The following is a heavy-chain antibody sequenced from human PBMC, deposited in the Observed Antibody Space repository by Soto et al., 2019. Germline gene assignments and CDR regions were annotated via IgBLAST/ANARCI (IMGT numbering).Heavy chain of an antibody. D-gene: IGHD2-2*01. CDR1: GFTFSSYA. Sequence: GGSLRLSCAASGFTFSSYAMSWVRQAPGKGLEWVSVISISGGSTYYADSVKGRFTISRDNSKNTLYLQMNSLRAEDTAVYYCAKDLHCSSTSCRDYWGQGTLVTVSS. CDR3: AKDLHCSSTSCRDY. V-gene: IGHV3-23*01. J-gene: IGHJ4*02. CDR2: ISISGGST.